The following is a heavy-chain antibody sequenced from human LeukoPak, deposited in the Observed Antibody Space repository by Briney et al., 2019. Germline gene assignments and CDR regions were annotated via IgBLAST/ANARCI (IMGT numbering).Heavy chain of an antibody. V-gene: IGHV4-59*12. CDR1: GGSISSYY. CDR2: IYYSGST. Sequence: PSETLSLTCTVSGGSISSYYWSWIRQPPGKGLEWIGYIYYSGSTNYNPSLKSRVTISVDTSKNQFSLKLSSVTAADTAVYYCARRSGKVIAAPRPFDYWGQGTLVTVSS. CDR3: ARRSGKVIAAPRPFDY. D-gene: IGHD6-6*01. J-gene: IGHJ4*02.